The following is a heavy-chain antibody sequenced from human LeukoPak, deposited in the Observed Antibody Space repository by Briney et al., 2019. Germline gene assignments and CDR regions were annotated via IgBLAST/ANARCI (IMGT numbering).Heavy chain of an antibody. J-gene: IGHJ4*02. CDR1: GYTFTSYG. CDR3: ARGHDPGPFDY. CDR2: ISAYNGNT. V-gene: IGHV1-18*01. D-gene: IGHD1-1*01. Sequence: GASVKVSCKASGYTFTSYGISWVRQDPGQGLEWMGWISAYNGNTNYAQKFQGRVTITADESTSTAYMELSSLRSEDTAVYYCARGHDPGPFDYWGQGTLVTVSS.